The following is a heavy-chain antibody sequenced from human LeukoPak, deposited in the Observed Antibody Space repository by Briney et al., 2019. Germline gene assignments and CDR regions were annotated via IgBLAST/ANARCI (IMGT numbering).Heavy chain of an antibody. CDR3: AKDVPIYSYGYGLDY. V-gene: IGHV3-30*18. D-gene: IGHD5-18*01. J-gene: IGHJ4*02. CDR2: ISFDGSHK. Sequence: GGSLRLSCAASGFTFSTYYMNWVRQAPGKGLEWVAVISFDGSHKYYADSVTGRFTISRDNSKNTLYLQMNSLRAEDTAVYYCAKDVPIYSYGYGLDYWAREPWSPSPQ. CDR1: GFTFSTYY.